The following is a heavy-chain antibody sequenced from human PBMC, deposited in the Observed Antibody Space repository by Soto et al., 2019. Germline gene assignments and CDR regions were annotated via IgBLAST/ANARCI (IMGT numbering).Heavy chain of an antibody. CDR2: IIPVLGTT. Sequence: QVQLVQSGAEVKKPGSSVKVSCRASGDTFSSYTVNWVRQAPGRGLEWLGRIIPVLGTTDYAQKFKGRVTITADKSTNIVDRELSSLRSEDRAVYYGMDVWGHGTTVTVAS. CDR3: MDV. CDR1: GDTFSSYT. J-gene: IGHJ6*02. V-gene: IGHV1-69*08.